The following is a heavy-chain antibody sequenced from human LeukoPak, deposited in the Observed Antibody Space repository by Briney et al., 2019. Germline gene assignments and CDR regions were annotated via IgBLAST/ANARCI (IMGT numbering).Heavy chain of an antibody. CDR2: IYYSGST. Sequence: SETLSLTCTVSGGSISSYYWSWIRQPPGKGQEWIGYIYYSGSTNYNPSLKSRFTISVDTSKNQFSLKLSSVTAADTAVYYCASREVRGGYGVDYWGQGTLVTVSS. J-gene: IGHJ4*02. CDR1: GGSISSYY. CDR3: ASREVRGGYGVDY. D-gene: IGHD3-10*01. V-gene: IGHV4-59*08.